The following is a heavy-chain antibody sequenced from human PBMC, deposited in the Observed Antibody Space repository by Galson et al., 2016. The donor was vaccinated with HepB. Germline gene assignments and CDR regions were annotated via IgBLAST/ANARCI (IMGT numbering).Heavy chain of an antibody. J-gene: IGHJ5*02. D-gene: IGHD4/OR15-4a*01. Sequence: TLSLTCTVSGDSISSGTYFWTWIRQPAGKGLEWIGRFYTSGSITYNPSLKSRVTISMDTSNNQFSLKLSSVTAADTAVYYCARDGMRDSTNYLDPWGQGVLVTVSS. V-gene: IGHV4-61*02. CDR2: FYTSGSI. CDR3: ARDGMRDSTNYLDP. CDR1: GDSISSGTYF.